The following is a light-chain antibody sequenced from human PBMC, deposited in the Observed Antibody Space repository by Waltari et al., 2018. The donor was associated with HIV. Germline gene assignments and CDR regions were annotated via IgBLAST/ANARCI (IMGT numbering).Light chain of an antibody. V-gene: IGKV4-1*01. CDR3: QQFYDTPLT. CDR1: PSVLWSSNNKNY. J-gene: IGKJ4*01. CDR2: WAS. Sequence: DIEMTQSPDSLAVSLGERAPINCKSSPSVLWSSNNKNYLAWYQQKPGQPPRLLIYWASTRESGVPDRFSGSGSGTDFTLTISSLQTEDVAVYFCQQFYDTPLTFGGGTKVDI.